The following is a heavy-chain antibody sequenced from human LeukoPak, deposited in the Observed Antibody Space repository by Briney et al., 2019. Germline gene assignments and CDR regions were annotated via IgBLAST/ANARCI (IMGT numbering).Heavy chain of an antibody. CDR1: GYTFTGYY. CDR2: INPNSGGT. CDR3: VIYKFVIDGYDV. Sequence: ASVKVSCKASGYTFTGYYMHWVRQAPGQGLEWMGWINPNSGGTNYAQKFQGRVTMTRDTSISTAYMELSRLRSEDTAMYYCVIYKFVIDGYDVWGQGTIVTV. J-gene: IGHJ3*01. D-gene: IGHD1-14*01. V-gene: IGHV1-2*02.